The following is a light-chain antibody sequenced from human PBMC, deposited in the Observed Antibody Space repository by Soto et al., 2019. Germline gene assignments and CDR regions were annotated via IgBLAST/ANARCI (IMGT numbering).Light chain of an antibody. Sequence: QSALTQPASVSGSPGQSITISCTGSSTDVGGYNSVSWYQQHPGKVPKLVIYDVINRPSGISNRFSGSKSGNTASLTISRLQADDEAHYYCSSYTSISASVIFGGGTKLTVL. CDR3: SSYTSISASVI. J-gene: IGLJ2*01. CDR1: STDVGGYNS. CDR2: DVI. V-gene: IGLV2-14*03.